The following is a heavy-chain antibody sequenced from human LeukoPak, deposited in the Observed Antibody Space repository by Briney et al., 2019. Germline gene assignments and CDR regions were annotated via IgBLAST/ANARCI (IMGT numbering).Heavy chain of an antibody. D-gene: IGHD3-22*01. Sequence: SETLSLTCTVSGGSISSSSYYWGWIRQPPGKGLEWIGSIYYSGSTYYNPSLKSRVTISVDTSKNQFSLKLSSVTAADTAVYYCARDDYYDSSGYYYKRIPFDYWGQGTLVTVSS. CDR1: GGSISSSSYY. V-gene: IGHV4-39*02. CDR2: IYYSGST. CDR3: ARDDYYDSSGYYYKRIPFDY. J-gene: IGHJ4*02.